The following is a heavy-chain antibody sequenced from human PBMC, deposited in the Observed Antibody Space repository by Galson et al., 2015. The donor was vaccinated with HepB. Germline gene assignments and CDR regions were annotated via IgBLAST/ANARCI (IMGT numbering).Heavy chain of an antibody. V-gene: IGHV6-1*01. Sequence: AISGDSVSSNSAAWNWIRQSPSRGLEWLGRTYYRSKWYNDYAVSVKSRITINPDTSKNQFSLQLNSVTPEDTAVYYCARARCSGGSCYVYRYFDLWGRGTLVTVSS. J-gene: IGHJ2*01. CDR2: TYYRSKWYN. CDR3: ARARCSGGSCYVYRYFDL. CDR1: GDSVSSNSAA. D-gene: IGHD2-15*01.